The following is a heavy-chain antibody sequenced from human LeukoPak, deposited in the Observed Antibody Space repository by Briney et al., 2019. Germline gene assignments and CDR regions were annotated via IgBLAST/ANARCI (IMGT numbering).Heavy chain of an antibody. D-gene: IGHD3-10*01. V-gene: IGHV1-2*02. Sequence: ASVKVSCKASGYTFTDYYMHWVRQAPGQGLEWMGWINPNNGGTNYAQQFQGRVTMTRDTSISTAYMELSRLRSDDTAVYYCARDLNSMVRGVIWFDPWGQGTLVTVSS. CDR2: INPNNGGT. CDR1: GYTFTDYY. J-gene: IGHJ5*02. CDR3: ARDLNSMVRGVIWFDP.